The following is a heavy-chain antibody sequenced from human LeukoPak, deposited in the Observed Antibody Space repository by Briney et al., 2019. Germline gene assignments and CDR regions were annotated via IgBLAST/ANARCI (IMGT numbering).Heavy chain of an antibody. CDR1: GFTLSDYY. Sequence: AGRSLRLSCAASGFTLSDYYMSWVRQPPGKGLEWISYISSSGSNIYYADSVKGRFTMSRDNAKGSLYLQMNSLRAEDTAIYYCARRRDYFDYWGQGTLVTVSS. CDR3: ARRRDYFDY. CDR2: ISSSGSNI. V-gene: IGHV3-11*01. J-gene: IGHJ4*02.